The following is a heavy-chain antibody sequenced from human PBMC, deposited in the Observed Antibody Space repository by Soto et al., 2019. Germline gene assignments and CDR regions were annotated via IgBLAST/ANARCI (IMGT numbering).Heavy chain of an antibody. CDR3: ARGLWFGELFYAYFDY. D-gene: IGHD3-10*01. CDR2: IRSKGYGGTI. Sequence: PGGSMRLSCTTFGFTFGDYAMGWFRQAPGKGLEWVGFIRSKGYGGTIEYAASVKGRFTISRDESKGIADLHMNSLKIEDTALYYCARGLWFGELFYAYFDYWGLGTLVTVPS. CDR1: GFTFGDYA. V-gene: IGHV3-49*03. J-gene: IGHJ4*02.